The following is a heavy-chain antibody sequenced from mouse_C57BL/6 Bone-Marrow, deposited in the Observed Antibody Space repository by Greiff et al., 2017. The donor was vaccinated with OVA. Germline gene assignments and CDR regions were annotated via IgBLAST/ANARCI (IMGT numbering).Heavy chain of an antibody. CDR3: ARGGTTVVAPYWYFDV. V-gene: IGHV5-17*01. J-gene: IGHJ1*03. D-gene: IGHD1-1*01. CDR2: ISSGSSTI. Sequence: EVQLVESGGGLVKPGGSLKLSCAASGFTFSDYGMHWVRQAPEKGLEWVAYISSGSSTIYYADTVKGRFTISRDNAKNTLFLQMTSLRSEDTAMYYCARGGTTVVAPYWYFDVWGTGTTVTVSS. CDR1: GFTFSDYG.